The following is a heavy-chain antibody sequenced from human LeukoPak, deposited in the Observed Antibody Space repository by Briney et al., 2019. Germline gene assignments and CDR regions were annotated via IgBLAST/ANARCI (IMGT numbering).Heavy chain of an antibody. V-gene: IGHV3-21*01. Sequence: GGSLRLSCAASGFTLGGYSMNWVRQAPGKGLEWVSSITSGSSYIYYTDSEKGRFTISRDNAKNSLYLQMNSLRAEDTAVYYCATGKTSGSYYFAYWGQGTLVTVSS. CDR2: ITSGSSYI. CDR3: ATGKTSGSYYFAY. D-gene: IGHD2-15*01. J-gene: IGHJ4*02. CDR1: GFTLGGYS.